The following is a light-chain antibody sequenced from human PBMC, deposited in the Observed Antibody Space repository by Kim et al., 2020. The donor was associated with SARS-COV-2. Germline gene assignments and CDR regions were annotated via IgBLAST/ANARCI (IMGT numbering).Light chain of an antibody. CDR3: ATWDDSFGALYV. J-gene: IGLJ1*01. Sequence: QSVLTQPPSASGTPGQRVTISCSGSSSNIGSNTVNWYQQLPGASPKLLIYSNYQRPSGVPDRFSGSWSGTSASLAISGLQSADEADYFCATWDDSFGALYVFGTGTKVTVL. V-gene: IGLV1-44*01. CDR2: SNY. CDR1: SSNIGSNT.